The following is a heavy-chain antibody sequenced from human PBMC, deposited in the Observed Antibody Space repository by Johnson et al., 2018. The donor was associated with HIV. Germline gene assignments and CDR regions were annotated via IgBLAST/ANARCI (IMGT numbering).Heavy chain of an antibody. CDR3: AKVNRMEQWLAGGGAFDI. J-gene: IGHJ3*02. CDR2: IWSDGSNK. D-gene: IGHD6-19*01. CDR1: GFTFGNYA. V-gene: IGHV3-33*03. Sequence: QVQLVESGGGVVQPERSLRLSCAASGFTFGNYAMHWVRQHPGEGLEWVAVIWSDGSNKYYAASVKGRFTVSRDNSKNTLYLQMSNLRADDTAVYYCAKVNRMEQWLAGGGAFDIWGQGTMVTVSS.